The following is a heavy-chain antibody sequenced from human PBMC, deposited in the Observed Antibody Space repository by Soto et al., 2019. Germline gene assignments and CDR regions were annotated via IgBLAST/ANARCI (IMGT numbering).Heavy chain of an antibody. D-gene: IGHD6-19*01. Sequence: QLQLQESGPGLVKPSETLSLTCTVSGGSISSSSYYWGWIRQPPGKGLEWIGSIYYSGSTYYNPSLKSRVPLLVDTLLKLCSLKLRSVTAADAAVYYGARRIAVAGRYFGCWGQGTLVTGSS. J-gene: IGHJ4*02. CDR3: ARRIAVAGRYFGC. V-gene: IGHV4-39*01. CDR1: GGSISSSSYY. CDR2: IYYSGST.